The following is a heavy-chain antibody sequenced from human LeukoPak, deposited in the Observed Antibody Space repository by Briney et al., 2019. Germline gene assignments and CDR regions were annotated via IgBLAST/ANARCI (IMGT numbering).Heavy chain of an antibody. CDR2: INPTSGGS. J-gene: IGHJ4*02. Sequence: GASVKVSCKAFGYTFSGYYIHWVRQAPGQGLEWMGWINPTSGGSKYAQKFQGRVTMTRDTSITTAYMELNRLTSADTAVFYCARGDYESELPSHFDYWGQGALVTVSS. CDR3: ARGDYESELPSHFDY. CDR1: GYTFSGYY. D-gene: IGHD1-26*01. V-gene: IGHV1-2*02.